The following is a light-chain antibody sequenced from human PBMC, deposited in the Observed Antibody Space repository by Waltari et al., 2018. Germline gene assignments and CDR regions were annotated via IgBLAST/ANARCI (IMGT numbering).Light chain of an antibody. CDR3: QQADSFPLT. J-gene: IGKJ4*01. CDR2: SAS. Sequence: IQLTQSPSSLSASVGDRVTMTCRASQGINNWLAWYQQVPGRAPKLLFYSASSLQSGVPSRFSGSGSGTNFTLTITSLQPEDFATYYCQQADSFPLTFGGGTKVEIK. CDR1: QGINNW. V-gene: IGKV1-12*01.